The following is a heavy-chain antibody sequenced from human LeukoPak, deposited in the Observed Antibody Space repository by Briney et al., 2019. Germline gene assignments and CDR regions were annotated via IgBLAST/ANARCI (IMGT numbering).Heavy chain of an antibody. CDR3: ARGVRYYGSGSYLTFDP. CDR2: IYTSGST. CDR1: GGSISSYY. Sequence: SETLSLTCTVSGGSISSYYWRWIRQPAGKGLEWIGRIYTSGSTNYNPSLKSRVTMSVDTSKNQFSLKLSSVTAADTAVYYCARGVRYYGSGSYLTFDPWGQGTLVTVSS. J-gene: IGHJ5*02. D-gene: IGHD3-10*01. V-gene: IGHV4-4*07.